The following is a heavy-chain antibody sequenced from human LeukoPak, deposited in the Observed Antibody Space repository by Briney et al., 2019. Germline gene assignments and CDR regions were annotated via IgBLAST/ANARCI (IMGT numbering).Heavy chain of an antibody. D-gene: IGHD2-2*01. CDR1: GYSFTSYW. Sequence: GESLRISCKGSGYSFTSYWISWVHQMPGKGLEWMGRIDPSDSYTNYSPSFQGHVTISADKSISTAYLQWSSLKASDTAMYYCARDIVVVPAAMNYYYGMDVWGKGTTVTVSS. CDR3: ARDIVVVPAAMNYYYGMDV. V-gene: IGHV5-10-1*01. J-gene: IGHJ6*04. CDR2: IDPSDSYT.